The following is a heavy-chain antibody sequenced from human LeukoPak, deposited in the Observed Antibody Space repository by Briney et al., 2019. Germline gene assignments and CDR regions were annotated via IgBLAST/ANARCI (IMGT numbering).Heavy chain of an antibody. CDR3: ALDFYVYSSGWNDAFDI. D-gene: IGHD6-19*01. CDR1: GYTFTSYD. Sequence: ASVKVSCKASGYTFTSYDINWVRQATGQGLEWMGWMNPNSGNTGYARKFQGRVTMTRNTSISTAYMELSSLRSEDTAVYYCALDFYVYSSGWNDAFDIWGQGTMVTVSS. J-gene: IGHJ3*02. V-gene: IGHV1-8*01. CDR2: MNPNSGNT.